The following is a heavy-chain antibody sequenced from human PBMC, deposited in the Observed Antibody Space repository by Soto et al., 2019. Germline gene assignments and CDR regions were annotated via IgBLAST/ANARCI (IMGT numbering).Heavy chain of an antibody. CDR2: ISLDGRNE. Sequence: PGGSLRLSCVASGFTFSSYAMHWVRQAPGKGLEWVAAISLDGRNENYAASVKGRFNISRDNSKNTMYLQMNNLRAEDTAVYFCAKDGVAVVVVSRWFDPWGLGTLVTVSS. CDR3: AKDGVAVVVVSRWFDP. J-gene: IGHJ5*02. V-gene: IGHV3-30*04. CDR1: GFTFSSYA. D-gene: IGHD3-22*01.